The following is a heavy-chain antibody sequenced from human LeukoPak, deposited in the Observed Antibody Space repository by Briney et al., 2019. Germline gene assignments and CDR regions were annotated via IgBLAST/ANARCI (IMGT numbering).Heavy chain of an antibody. V-gene: IGHV1-18*01. Sequence: AASVKVSCKASGYTFTSYGISWVRQAPGQGLEWMGWISAYSGNTNYAQKLQGRVTMTTDTSTSTAYMELRSLRSDDTAVYYCARVVVVPAAIVYYYYYMDVWGKGTTVTVSS. CDR1: GYTFTSYG. D-gene: IGHD2-2*02. CDR2: ISAYSGNT. J-gene: IGHJ6*03. CDR3: ARVVVVPAAIVYYYYYMDV.